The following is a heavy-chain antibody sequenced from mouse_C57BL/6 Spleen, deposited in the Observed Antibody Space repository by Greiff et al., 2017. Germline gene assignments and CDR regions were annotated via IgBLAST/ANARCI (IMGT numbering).Heavy chain of an antibody. CDR3: AKEGPYYGSSYDYAMDY. Sequence: VQLQQSGAELARPGASVKMSCKASGYTFTSYTMHWVKQRPGQGLEWIGYINPSSGYTKYNQKFKDKATLTADKSSSTAYMQLSSLTSEDSAVYYCAKEGPYYGSSYDYAMDYWGQGTSVTVSS. CDR2: INPSSGYT. D-gene: IGHD1-1*01. CDR1: GYTFTSYT. J-gene: IGHJ4*01. V-gene: IGHV1-4*01.